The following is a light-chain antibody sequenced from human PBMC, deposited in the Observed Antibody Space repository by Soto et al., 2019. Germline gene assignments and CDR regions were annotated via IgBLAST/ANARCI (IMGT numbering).Light chain of an antibody. J-gene: IGKJ1*01. CDR1: QSVSSSY. V-gene: IGKV3D-20*02. CDR3: QQRSHWPRT. CDR2: GAS. Sequence: EMVMTQSPATLSVSPVERATLSCMASQSVSSSYLAWYQQKPGQAPRLLIYGASSRATGIPDRFSGSGSGTDFSLTISSLEPEDFAVYYCQQRSHWPRTFGQGTKVDIK.